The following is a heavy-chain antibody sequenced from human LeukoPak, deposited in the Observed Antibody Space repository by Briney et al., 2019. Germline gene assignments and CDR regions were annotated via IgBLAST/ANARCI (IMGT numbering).Heavy chain of an antibody. J-gene: IGHJ4*02. CDR1: GYTFTSYG. Sequence: ASVKVSCKASGYTFTSYGISWVRQAPGQGLEWMGWISAYNGNTNYAQKLQGRVTMTTDTSTSTAYMELRSLRSDDTAVYYCARVGDYVWGSYRSYNFDYWGQVTLVAVSS. CDR2: ISAYNGNT. V-gene: IGHV1-18*01. D-gene: IGHD3-16*02. CDR3: ARVGDYVWGSYRSYNFDY.